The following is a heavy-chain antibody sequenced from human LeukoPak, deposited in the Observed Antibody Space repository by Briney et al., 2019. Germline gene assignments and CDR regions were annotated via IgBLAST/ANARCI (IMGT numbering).Heavy chain of an antibody. V-gene: IGHV3-48*02. Sequence: PGGSLRLSCAASGFTFSNYDMNWVRQAPGKGLEWVSHISSGGSIKYYADSLKGRFTISRDNAKNSLYLQVSSLRDEDTAIYYCARMRGPTTGALDIWGPGTMVAVSS. CDR2: ISSGGSIK. CDR1: GFTFSNYD. D-gene: IGHD1-26*01. J-gene: IGHJ3*02. CDR3: ARMRGPTTGALDI.